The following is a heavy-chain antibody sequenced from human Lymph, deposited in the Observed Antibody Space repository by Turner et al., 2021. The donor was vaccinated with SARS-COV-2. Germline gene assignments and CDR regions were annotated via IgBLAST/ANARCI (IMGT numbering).Heavy chain of an antibody. J-gene: IGHJ5*02. CDR1: GGSMNGNY. V-gene: IGHV4-59*01. CDR3: ARETVNNWVDP. D-gene: IGHD2-21*02. CDR2: IYYRGST. Sequence: QVQLQESGPKLVKPLETLSPTCTVSGGSMNGNYWSWIRQPPGKRLEWIGYIYYRGSTNYNPSLKSRVTISVDTSKNQFSLKLTSVTAADTAIYYCARETVNNWVDPWGQGILVTVSS.